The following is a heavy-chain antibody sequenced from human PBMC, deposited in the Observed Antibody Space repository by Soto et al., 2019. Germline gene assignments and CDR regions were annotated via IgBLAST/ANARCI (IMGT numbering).Heavy chain of an antibody. CDR3: ARDSGLRLPSDY. V-gene: IGHV3-11*06. Sequence: YIASTSTSAHYADSVKGRFTISRDNAKNSLYLQMNSLRAEDTAVYYCARDSGLRLPSDYWGQGTLVTVSS. D-gene: IGHD5-12*01. CDR2: IASTSTSA. J-gene: IGHJ4*02.